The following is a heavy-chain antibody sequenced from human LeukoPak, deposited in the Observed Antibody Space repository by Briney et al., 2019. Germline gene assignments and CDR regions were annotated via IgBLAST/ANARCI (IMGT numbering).Heavy chain of an antibody. J-gene: IGHJ4*02. V-gene: IGHV4-34*01. CDR3: ARKFRGYYDSTRGYYFDY. Sequence: PSETLSLTCAVYGGSFSGYYWSWIRQPPGKGLEWIGEINHSGSTNYNPSLKSRVTISVDTSKNQFSLKLSSVTAADTAVYYCARKFRGYYDSTRGYYFDYWGQGTLVTVSS. CDR1: GGSFSGYY. CDR2: INHSGST. D-gene: IGHD3-22*01.